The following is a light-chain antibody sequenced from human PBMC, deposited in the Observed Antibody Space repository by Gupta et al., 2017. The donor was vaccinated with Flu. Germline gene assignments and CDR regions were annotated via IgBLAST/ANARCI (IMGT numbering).Light chain of an antibody. CDR1: SSDVGGYNY. J-gene: IGLJ1*01. CDR3: CSFAERNTLV. Sequence: QSALTQPRSVSGSPGQSVTISCTGTSSDVGGYNYVSWYQQHPGKAPKLIMYDGSKRHSGVPDRCSGYKSGTKAFLTISGIQADDDAYVYCCSFAERNTLVFGTGTKVTVL. V-gene: IGLV2-11*01. CDR2: DGS.